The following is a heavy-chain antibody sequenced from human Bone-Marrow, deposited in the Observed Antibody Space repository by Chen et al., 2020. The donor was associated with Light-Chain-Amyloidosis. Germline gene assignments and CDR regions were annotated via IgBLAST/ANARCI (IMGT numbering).Heavy chain of an antibody. J-gene: IGHJ6*02. Sequence: EVQLVESGGGLVQPGRSLRISCTASGFTVAHLAMTWVRQAPGKGLEWVGFIRSKAYGWATEYAASVKGRFTISRGDSNSIAYLHMHSLQTEDTAVYFCTRGLSPPGEQELVASSSAMHVWGQGPPVPVPS. D-gene: IGHD6-13*01. CDR1: GFTVAHLA. V-gene: IGHV3-49*04. CDR2: IRSKAYGWAT. CDR3: TRGLSPPGEQELVASSSAMHV.